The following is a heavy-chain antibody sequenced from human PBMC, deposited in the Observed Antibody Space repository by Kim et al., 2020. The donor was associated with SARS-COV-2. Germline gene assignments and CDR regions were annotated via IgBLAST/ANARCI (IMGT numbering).Heavy chain of an antibody. CDR2: IRSKAYGGTT. CDR1: GFTFGDYA. Sequence: GGSLRLSCTASGFTFGDYAMSWVRQAPGKGLEWVGFIRSKAYGGTTEYAASVKGRFTISRDDSKSIAYLQMNSLKTEDTAVYYCTRAAITMIVVPEAYWGQGTLVTVSS. J-gene: IGHJ4*02. CDR3: TRAAITMIVVPEAY. V-gene: IGHV3-49*04. D-gene: IGHD3-22*01.